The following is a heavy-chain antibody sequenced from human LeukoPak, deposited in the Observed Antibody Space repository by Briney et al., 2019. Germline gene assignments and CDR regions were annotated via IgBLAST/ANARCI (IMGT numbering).Heavy chain of an antibody. V-gene: IGHV3-48*03. CDR3: ARLDYYDSTSSDY. J-gene: IGHJ4*02. D-gene: IGHD3-22*01. Sequence: GGSLRLSCAASGFTFSSYEMNWVRQAPGKGLEWASYISSSGSTIYYADSVKGRFTISRDNAKNSLYLQMNSLRAEDTAVYYCARLDYYDSTSSDYWGQGTLVTVSS. CDR2: ISSSGSTI. CDR1: GFTFSSYE.